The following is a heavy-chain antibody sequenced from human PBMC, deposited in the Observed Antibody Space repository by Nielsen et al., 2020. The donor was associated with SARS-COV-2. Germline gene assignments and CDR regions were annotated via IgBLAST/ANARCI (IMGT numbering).Heavy chain of an antibody. J-gene: IGHJ6*02. V-gene: IGHV3-7*01. D-gene: IGHD3-3*01. CDR3: AREGRFLEWFSPMDV. Sequence: GGSLRLSCAASGFTFSSYWMSWVRQAPGKGLEWVANIKQDGSEKYYVDSVKGRFTISRDNAKNSLYLQMNSLRAEDTAVYYCAREGRFLEWFSPMDVWGQGTTVTVSS. CDR2: IKQDGSEK. CDR1: GFTFSSYW.